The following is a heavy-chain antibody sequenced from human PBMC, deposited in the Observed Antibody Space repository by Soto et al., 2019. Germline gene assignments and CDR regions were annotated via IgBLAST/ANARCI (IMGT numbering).Heavy chain of an antibody. CDR3: ARSQGSSTSLEIYYYYYYGMDV. D-gene: IGHD2-2*01. CDR2: IIPIPGTA. V-gene: IGHV1-69*01. Sequence: QVQLVQSGAEVKKPGSSVKVSCKASGGTFSSYAISWVRQAPGQGLEWKGGIIPIPGTANYAQKFQGRVTITADESTSTAYMELSSLRSEDTAVYYCARSQGSSTSLEIYYYYYYGMDVWGQGTMVTVSS. J-gene: IGHJ6*02. CDR1: GGTFSSYA.